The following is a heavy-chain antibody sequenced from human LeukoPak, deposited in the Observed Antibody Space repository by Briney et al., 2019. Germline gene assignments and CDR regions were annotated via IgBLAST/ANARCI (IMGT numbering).Heavy chain of an antibody. J-gene: IGHJ2*01. Sequence: GGSLRLSCGASGFTFSSYRIHWVRQAPGKGLVWVSGFKNDGSSTSYADSVKGRFTISRDNAKNTLYLQMSSLRVEDTAVYYCARPSGSYWYFDLWGRGTLVTVSS. CDR3: ARPSGSYWYFDL. CDR2: FKNDGSST. D-gene: IGHD1-26*01. CDR1: GFTFSSYR. V-gene: IGHV3-74*01.